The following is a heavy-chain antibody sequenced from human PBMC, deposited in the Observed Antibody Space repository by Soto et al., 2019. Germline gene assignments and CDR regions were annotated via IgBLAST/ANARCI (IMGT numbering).Heavy chain of an antibody. J-gene: IGHJ3*02. CDR1: GFTFSSYA. CDR2: ISGSGGST. D-gene: IGHD2-15*01. CDR3: AKDMTVRYCSGGSCYWDAFDI. V-gene: IGHV3-23*01. Sequence: GGSLRLSCAASGFTFSSYAMSWVRQAPGKGLEWVSAISGSGGSTYYADSVKGRFTISRDNSKNTLYLQMNSLRAEDTAVYYCAKDMTVRYCSGGSCYWDAFDIWGQGTMVTVSS.